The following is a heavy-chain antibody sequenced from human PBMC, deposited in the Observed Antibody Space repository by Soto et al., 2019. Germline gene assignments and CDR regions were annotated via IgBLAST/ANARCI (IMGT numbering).Heavy chain of an antibody. D-gene: IGHD6-13*01. Sequence: GGSLRLSCTASGFDFGDYYMSWIRQAPGKGLEWVSYIYSDDGTTYYKDSVKGRFTISRDNAKNSLYLQMNSLRVEDTAIYYCVRPYFSSSWCPFDXWGQGTLVTFSX. CDR3: VRPYFSSSWCPFDX. V-gene: IGHV3-11*01. J-gene: IGHJ4*02. CDR2: IYSDDGTT. CDR1: GFDFGDYY.